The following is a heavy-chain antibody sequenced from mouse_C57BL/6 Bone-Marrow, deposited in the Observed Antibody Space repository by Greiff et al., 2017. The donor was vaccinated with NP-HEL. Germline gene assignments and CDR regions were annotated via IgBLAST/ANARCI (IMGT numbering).Heavy chain of an antibody. CDR3: ARAIAYYFDF. Sequence: VQLQQPGAELVKPGASVKLSCKASGYTFTSYWMHWVKQRPGQGLEWIGMIHPNSGSTNYNEKFKSKATLTVDKSSSTAYMQLSSLTSADSAVYYCARAIAYYFDFWGRGTTLTVSS. CDR2: IHPNSGST. V-gene: IGHV1-64*01. J-gene: IGHJ2*01. CDR1: GYTFTSYW.